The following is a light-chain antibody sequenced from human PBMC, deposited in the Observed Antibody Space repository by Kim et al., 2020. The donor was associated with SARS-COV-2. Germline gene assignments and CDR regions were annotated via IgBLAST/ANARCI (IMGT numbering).Light chain of an antibody. CDR3: QQTHSFPLT. V-gene: IGKV1D-12*01. J-gene: IGKJ4*01. CDR2: EAS. Sequence: DIQMTQSPSSVSASVGDRVTITCRASQDISSWLGWYQQKPGKAPKVLIYEASNLQSGVPSRFSGSGSGTDFTLTINSLQPEDFATYYRQQTHSFPLTFGGGTKVDVK. CDR1: QDISSW.